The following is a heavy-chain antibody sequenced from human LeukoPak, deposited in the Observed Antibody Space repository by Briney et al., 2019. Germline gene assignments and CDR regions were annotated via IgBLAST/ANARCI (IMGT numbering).Heavy chain of an antibody. V-gene: IGHV3-30*18. CDR1: GFTFSSYG. CDR3: AKGSPQFDF. J-gene: IGHJ4*02. CDR2: ISSDGSNA. Sequence: GGSLRPSCAASGFTFSSYGMHWVRQAPGKGPEWVAVISSDGSNADYADSVKGRFTISRGNSKSTLYLQMNSLRAEDTAVYYCAKGSPQFDFWGQGTLVTVSS. D-gene: IGHD1-26*01.